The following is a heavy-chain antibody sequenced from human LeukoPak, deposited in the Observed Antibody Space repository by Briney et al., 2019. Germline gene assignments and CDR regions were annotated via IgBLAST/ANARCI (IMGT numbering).Heavy chain of an antibody. V-gene: IGHV4-34*01. CDR1: VRSFSGYY. Sequence: SDTLSLTCALYVRSFSGYYWSWTRHPPGKGREWIGEINHSGNNNYNPSLKSRVTISVDTSKNQFSLKLSSVTAEDTAVYYCARRARNFWNDKRYYFDYWGQGTLVTVSS. CDR2: INHSGNN. CDR3: ARRARNFWNDKRYYFDY. D-gene: IGHD3-3*01. J-gene: IGHJ4*02.